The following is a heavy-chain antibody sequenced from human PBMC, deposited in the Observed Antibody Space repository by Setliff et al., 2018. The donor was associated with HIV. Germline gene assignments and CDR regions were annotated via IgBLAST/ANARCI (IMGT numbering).Heavy chain of an antibody. CDR2: IHYDGGT. CDR3: ARYHYGVDWFDP. CDR1: GGSFSSKSVY. V-gene: IGHV4-39*07. J-gene: IGHJ5*02. D-gene: IGHD3-10*01. Sequence: PSETLSLTCTVSGGSFSSKSVYWAWIRQPPGQGLEWIGSIHYDGGTCYNPSLKSRVHISIDTSKSEFSLKVNSVTAADTAVYFCARYHYGVDWFDPWGRGTLVTVSS.